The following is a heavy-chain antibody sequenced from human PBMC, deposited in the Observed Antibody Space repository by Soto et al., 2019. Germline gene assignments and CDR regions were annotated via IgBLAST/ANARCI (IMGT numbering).Heavy chain of an antibody. V-gene: IGHV4-4*02. CDR1: GGSISSSNW. J-gene: IGHJ6*02. CDR2: IYHSGST. Sequence: SETLSLTCAVSGGSISSSNWWSWVRQPPGKGLEWIGEIYHSGSTNYNPSLKSRVPISVDKSKNQFSLKLSSVTAADTAVYYCARLAAAGRWDYYYGMDVWGQGTTVTVSS. D-gene: IGHD6-13*01. CDR3: ARLAAAGRWDYYYGMDV.